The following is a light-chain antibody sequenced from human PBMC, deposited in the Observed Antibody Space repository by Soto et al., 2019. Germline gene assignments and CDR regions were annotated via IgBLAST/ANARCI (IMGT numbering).Light chain of an antibody. CDR3: CSYAGTSTYYV. Sequence: QSVLTQPASVSGSPGQSITISCTGTSSDVGSYNLVSWYQQHPGKAPKLMISEVTKRPSGVSNRFSGSKSGNTASLTISGLQAEDETDYYCCSYAGTSTYYVFGTGTKATVL. J-gene: IGLJ1*01. V-gene: IGLV2-23*02. CDR2: EVT. CDR1: SSDVGSYNL.